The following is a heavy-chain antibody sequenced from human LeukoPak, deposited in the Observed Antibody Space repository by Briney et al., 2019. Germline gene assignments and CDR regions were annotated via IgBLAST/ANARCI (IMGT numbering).Heavy chain of an antibody. J-gene: IGHJ3*02. V-gene: IGHV1-69*05. Sequence: SVKVSCKASGGTFNSYAISWVRQAPGQGLEWMGGIIPIFGTANHAQKFQGRVTITTDESTRTAYMELNSLRSEDTAVYYCARDRSPLGCCEAFDIWGQGTMVTVSS. CDR2: IIPIFGTA. D-gene: IGHD2-21*01. CDR1: GGTFNSYA. CDR3: ARDRSPLGCCEAFDI.